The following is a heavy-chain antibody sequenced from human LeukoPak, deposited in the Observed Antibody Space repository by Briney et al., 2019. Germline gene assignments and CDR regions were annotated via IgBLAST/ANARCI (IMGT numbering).Heavy chain of an antibody. CDR2: IIPIFGSA. J-gene: IGHJ3*02. CDR3: ASPGIVGATTGAFDI. Sequence: SVKVSCKASGGTFSSYAISWVRQAPGQGLEWMGGIIPIFGSANYAQKFQGRVTITADKSTSTAYMELSSLRSEDTAVYYCASPGIVGATTGAFDIWGQGTMVTVSS. CDR1: GGTFSSYA. D-gene: IGHD1-26*01. V-gene: IGHV1-69*06.